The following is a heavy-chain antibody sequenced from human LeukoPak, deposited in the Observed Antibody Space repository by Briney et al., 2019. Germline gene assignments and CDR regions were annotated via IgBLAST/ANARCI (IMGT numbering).Heavy chain of an antibody. J-gene: IGHJ4*02. D-gene: IGHD2-2*01. CDR3: ARGYGGAKGYCSSTSCLFGY. V-gene: IGHV3-33*01. Sequence: GGSLRLSCAASGFTFSSYGMHWVRQAPGKGLEWVAVIWYDGSNKYYADSVKGRFTISRDNSKNTLYLQMNSLRAEDTAVYYCARGYGGAKGYCSSTSCLFGYWGQGTLVTVSS. CDR2: IWYDGSNK. CDR1: GFTFSSYG.